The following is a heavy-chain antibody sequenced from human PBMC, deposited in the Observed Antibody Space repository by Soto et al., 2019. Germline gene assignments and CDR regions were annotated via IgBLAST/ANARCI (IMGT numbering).Heavy chain of an antibody. CDR1: GDSFSGYF. V-gene: IGHV4-34*01. D-gene: IGHD2-21*01. CDR2: ITDCGTT. Sequence: SETLSLTCAVHGDSFSGYFWTWIRQPPGKGLEWIAEITDCGTTNYIPSLKSRVSIAVDSSKRQFSLTLSSVTAADTAMYYCARGADASLSPNSEYWSKGYLVSVSS. CDR3: ARGADASLSPNSEY. J-gene: IGHJ4*02.